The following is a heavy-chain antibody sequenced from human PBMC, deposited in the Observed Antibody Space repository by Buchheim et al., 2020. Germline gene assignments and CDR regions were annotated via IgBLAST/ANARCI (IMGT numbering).Heavy chain of an antibody. Sequence: VQLVESGGGLVQPGGSLRLSCAAPGFTFSSYEMNWVRQTPGKGLEWVSYISSSGSTIYYADSVKGRFTISRDNAKNSLYLQMNSLRAEDTAVYYCASAEGWSSGRHTYFYYGMDVWGQGTT. CDR1: GFTFSSYE. D-gene: IGHD1-26*01. CDR3: ASAEGWSSGRHTYFYYGMDV. V-gene: IGHV3-48*03. J-gene: IGHJ6*02. CDR2: ISSSGSTI.